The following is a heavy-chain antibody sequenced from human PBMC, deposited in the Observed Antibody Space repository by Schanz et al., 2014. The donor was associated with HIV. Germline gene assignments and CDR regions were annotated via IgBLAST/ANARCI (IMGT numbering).Heavy chain of an antibody. CDR2: ISYDGSNK. D-gene: IGHD4-4*01. CDR1: GFTFSRDA. Sequence: VQLLESGGGLVQPGGSLRLSCAASGFTFSRDAMSWVRQAPGKGLGGVAVISYDGSNKYYADSVKGRFTISRDNSKNTLYLQMNSLRAEDTAVYYCAKEAVTTFFDYWGQGTLVTVSS. V-gene: IGHV3-30-3*01. J-gene: IGHJ4*02. CDR3: AKEAVTTFFDY.